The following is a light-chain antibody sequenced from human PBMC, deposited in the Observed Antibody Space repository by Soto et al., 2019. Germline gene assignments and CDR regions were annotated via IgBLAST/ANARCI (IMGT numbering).Light chain of an antibody. V-gene: IGKV3-15*01. CDR2: GAS. Sequence: EIVMTQSPATLSVSSGERATLSCRASQSVSSNLAWYQQKPGQAPRLLIYGASTRATGIPARFSGSGSGTEFTLTISSLQSGDFAVYYCQQYNNWPYTSGQGTKLEIK. CDR1: QSVSSN. J-gene: IGKJ2*01. CDR3: QQYNNWPYT.